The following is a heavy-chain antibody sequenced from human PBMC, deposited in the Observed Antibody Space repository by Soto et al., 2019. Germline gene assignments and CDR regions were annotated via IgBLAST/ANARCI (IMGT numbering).Heavy chain of an antibody. J-gene: IGHJ6*02. D-gene: IGHD3-3*01. CDR3: ARDNPYDFWSGYLDYYYGMDV. CDR1: GGTFSSYT. CDR2: IIPIFGTA. V-gene: IGHV1-69*13. Sequence: ASVKVSCKASGGTFSSYTISWVRQAPGQGLEWMGGIIPIFGTANYAQKFQGRVTITADESTSTAYMELSSLRSEDTAVYYCARDNPYDFWSGYLDYYYGMDVWGQGTTVTVSS.